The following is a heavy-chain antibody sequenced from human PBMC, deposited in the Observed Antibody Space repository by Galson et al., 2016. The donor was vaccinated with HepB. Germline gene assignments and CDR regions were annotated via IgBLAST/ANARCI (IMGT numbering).Heavy chain of an antibody. CDR2: IYSDSST. J-gene: IGHJ6*02. CDR3: AREGVITFGRVIPRDGMDV. Sequence: SLRLSCAASGFTVSSNYMNWVRQAPGKGLEWVSVIYSDSSTYYADSVRGRFTISRDNSKNTLYLQMNSLRVEDTAVYYCAREGVITFGRVIPRDGMDVWGQGTTVTVSS. D-gene: IGHD3-16*02. V-gene: IGHV3-53*01. CDR1: GFTVSSNY.